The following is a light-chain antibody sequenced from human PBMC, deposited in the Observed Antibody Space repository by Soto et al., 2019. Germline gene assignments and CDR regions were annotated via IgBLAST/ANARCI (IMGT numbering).Light chain of an antibody. Sequence: QSVLTQPASVSGSPGQSITISCTGTSSDVGGYNYVSWYQQHPGKATKLMNYDVSNRPSGVSNRFSGSKSGNTASLTIFGLQAEDEADYYCSSYTSSSTLEVFGTGTKVTVL. CDR1: SSDVGGYNY. CDR3: SSYTSSSTLEV. V-gene: IGLV2-14*01. J-gene: IGLJ1*01. CDR2: DVS.